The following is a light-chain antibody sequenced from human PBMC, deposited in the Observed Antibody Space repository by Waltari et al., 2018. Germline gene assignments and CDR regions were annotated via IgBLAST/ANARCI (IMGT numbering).Light chain of an antibody. V-gene: IGKV1-39*01. CDR3: QQSYSTPRT. CDR1: QYISNY. J-gene: IGKJ1*01. CDR2: DSS. Sequence: DIQMTQSPSSVSASVGDRVTITCRASQYISNYLNWYQQIPGKAPKVLIYDSSSLQSGVPSRFSGSRAGTDFTLSISRLQVDDFATYYCQQSYSTPRTFGQGTKVEMK.